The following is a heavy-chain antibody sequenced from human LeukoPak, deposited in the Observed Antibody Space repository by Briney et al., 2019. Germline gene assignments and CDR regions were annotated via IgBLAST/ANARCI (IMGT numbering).Heavy chain of an antibody. CDR3: ARVSYQEGVDY. Sequence: SETLSLTCTVSGGSISSSSYYWGWIRQPPGKGLEWIGSIYYSGSTYYNPSLKSRVTISVDTSKNQFSLKLSSVTAADTAVYYCARVSYQEGVDYWGQGTLVTVSS. CDR1: GGSISSSSYY. J-gene: IGHJ4*02. V-gene: IGHV4-39*01. D-gene: IGHD2-2*01. CDR2: IYYSGST.